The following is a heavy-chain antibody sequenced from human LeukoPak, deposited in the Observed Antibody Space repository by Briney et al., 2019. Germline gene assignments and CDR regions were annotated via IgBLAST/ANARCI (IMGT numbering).Heavy chain of an antibody. J-gene: IGHJ6*02. V-gene: IGHV1-46*01. CDR2: INPSGGST. Sequence: ASVKVSCTASGYTFTSYYMHWVRQAPGQGLEWMGIINPSGGSTSYAQKFQGRVTMTRDTSTSTVYMELSSLRSEDTAVYYCARGSPNHLSARRDGYNPRPVYYYYYGMDVWGQGTTVTVSS. CDR3: ARGSPNHLSARRDGYNPRPVYYYYYGMDV. D-gene: IGHD5-24*01. CDR1: GYTFTSYY.